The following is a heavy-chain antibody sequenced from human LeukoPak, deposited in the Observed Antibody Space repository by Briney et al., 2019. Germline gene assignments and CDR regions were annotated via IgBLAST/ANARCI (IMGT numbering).Heavy chain of an antibody. D-gene: IGHD6-19*01. V-gene: IGHV3-23*01. CDR3: AKDRVAVAGTPLYYFDY. CDR1: GFTFSSYA. CDR2: TSGSGGST. J-gene: IGHJ4*02. Sequence: GGSLRLSCAASGFTFSSYAMSWVRQAPGKGLEWVSATSGSGGSTYYADSVKGRFTISRDNSKNTLYLQMNSLRAEDTAVYYCAKDRVAVAGTPLYYFDYWGQGTLVTVSS.